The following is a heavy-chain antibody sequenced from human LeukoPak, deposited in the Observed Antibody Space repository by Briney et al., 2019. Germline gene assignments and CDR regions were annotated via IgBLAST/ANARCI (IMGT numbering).Heavy chain of an antibody. CDR1: GGSISSGSYY. V-gene: IGHV4-61*02. CDR2: IYTSGST. J-gene: IGHJ6*03. D-gene: IGHD2-15*01. Sequence: SQTLSLTCTVSGGSISSGSYYWSWIRQPAGKGLEWIGRIYTSGSTNYNPSLKSRVTMSVDTSKNQFSLKPSSVTAADTAVYYCARDLAARDYYYMDVWGKGTTVTVSS. CDR3: ARDLAARDYYYMDV.